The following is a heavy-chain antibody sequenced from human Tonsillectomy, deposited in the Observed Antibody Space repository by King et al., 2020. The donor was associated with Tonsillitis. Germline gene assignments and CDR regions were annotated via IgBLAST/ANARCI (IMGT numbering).Heavy chain of an antibody. Sequence: QLVQSGAEVKKPGSSVKVSCKASGGTFSRFAISWVRQAPGQGLEWMGGIIPIFGTPNYALKFRDRVTITADEPTSTAYMELTSLKSEDTAVYYFAKIESSSGYYDMDVWGQGTPVTVSS. CDR2: IIPIFGTP. CDR3: AKIESSSGYYDMDV. CDR1: GGTFSRFA. V-gene: IGHV1-69*01. J-gene: IGHJ6*02. D-gene: IGHD3-22*01.